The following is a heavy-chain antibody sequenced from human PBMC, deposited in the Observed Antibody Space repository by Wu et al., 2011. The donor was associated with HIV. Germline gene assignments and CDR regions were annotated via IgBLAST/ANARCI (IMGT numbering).Heavy chain of an antibody. CDR1: GGTFNSYA. CDR2: IIAIFGTA. D-gene: IGHD3-16*02. J-gene: IGHJ4*02. V-gene: IGHV1-69*14. Sequence: QVQPVQSGAEVKKPGSSVKVSCKASGGTFNSYAISWVRQAPGQGLEWMGGIIAIFGTANYAQKFQGRVTITADKSTTTTYMELSSLRSEDTAVYYCARGPHDYVWGSYRTFDFWGQGTLVTVSS. CDR3: ARGPHDYVWGSYRTFDF.